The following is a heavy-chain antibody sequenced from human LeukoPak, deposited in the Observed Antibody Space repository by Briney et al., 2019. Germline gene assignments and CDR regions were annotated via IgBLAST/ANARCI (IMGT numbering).Heavy chain of an antibody. CDR3: ARGLVLYYYDSSGYDY. CDR2: MNPNSGNT. J-gene: IGHJ4*02. D-gene: IGHD3-22*01. V-gene: IGHV1-8*01. CDR1: GYTFTSYD. Sequence: GASVKVSCKASGYTFTSYDINWVRQATGQGLEWMGWMNPNSGNTGYAQKFQGRVTMTRNTSISTAYMELSSVRSEDTAVYYCARGLVLYYYDSSGYDYWGQGTLVTVSS.